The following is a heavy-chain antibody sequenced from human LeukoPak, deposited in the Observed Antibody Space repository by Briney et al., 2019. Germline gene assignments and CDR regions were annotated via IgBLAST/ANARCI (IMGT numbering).Heavy chain of an antibody. CDR3: ARSGGYSSSRYGGYFDY. CDR1: GGSISSYY. Sequence: PSETLSLTCTVSGGSISSYYWSWIRQPPGKGLEWIGYIYYSGSTNYNPSLKSRVTISVDTSKNQFSLKLSSVTAADTAVYYCARSGGYSSSRYGGYFDYWGQGTLVTVSS. J-gene: IGHJ4*02. D-gene: IGHD6-13*01. CDR2: IYYSGST. V-gene: IGHV4-59*01.